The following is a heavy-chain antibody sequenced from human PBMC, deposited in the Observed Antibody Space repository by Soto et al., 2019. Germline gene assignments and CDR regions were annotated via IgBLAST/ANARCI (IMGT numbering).Heavy chain of an antibody. Sequence: QVQLVQSGPEVKKPGSSVKVSCEASGGTFSNFAANWVRQAPGQGLEWVGGIIPLFNVAKYAQKFEGRVTIVADDSTSTVYVDLSRLRSDDTAVYYCAASSRYVLGYAVNDTEGLDVWGQGTMVACSS. CDR3: AASSRYVLGYAVNDTEGLDV. J-gene: IGHJ3*01. CDR1: GGTFSNFA. CDR2: IIPLFNVA. V-gene: IGHV1-69*01. D-gene: IGHD2-15*01.